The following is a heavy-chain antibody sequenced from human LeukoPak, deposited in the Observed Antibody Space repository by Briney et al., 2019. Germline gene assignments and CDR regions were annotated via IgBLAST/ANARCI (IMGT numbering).Heavy chain of an antibody. V-gene: IGHV1-46*01. J-gene: IGHJ4*02. CDR1: GYTFTSYW. CDR2: INPDGGST. Sequence: ASVKVSCKASGYTFTSYWIKWVRQAPGQGLEWMGLINPDGGSTAYAHRFQGRVIMTRDTSTSTAYMDLSSLRSEDTAVYHCARAPRNSSTMLDFWGQGTLVTISS. CDR3: ARAPRNSSTMLDF. D-gene: IGHD6-13*01.